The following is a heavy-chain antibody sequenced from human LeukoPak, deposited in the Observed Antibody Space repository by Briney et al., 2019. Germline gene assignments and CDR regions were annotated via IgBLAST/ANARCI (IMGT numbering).Heavy chain of an antibody. CDR1: GFTFSSYA. D-gene: IGHD3-22*01. V-gene: IGHV3-23*01. J-gene: IGHJ4*02. CDR2: LSGSGGTT. Sequence: GGSLRLSCAASGFTFSSYAMTWVRQAPGKGLEWVSSLSGSGGTTYYADYVKGRFTISRDNSKNTLYLQMNSLRAEDTAVYYCAKEDYYFDTSGYYGAADYWGQGTLVTVSS. CDR3: AKEDYYFDTSGYYGAADY.